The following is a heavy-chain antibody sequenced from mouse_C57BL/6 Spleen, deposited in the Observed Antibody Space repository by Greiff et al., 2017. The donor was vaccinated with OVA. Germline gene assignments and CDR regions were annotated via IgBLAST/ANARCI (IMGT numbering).Heavy chain of an antibody. CDR3: AREGGWYYAMDY. CDR2: IYPRSGNT. V-gene: IGHV1-81*01. D-gene: IGHD2-3*01. CDR1: GYTFTSYG. J-gene: IGHJ4*01. Sequence: QVQLKESGAELARPGASVKLSCKASGYTFTSYGISWVKQRTGQGLEWIGEIYPRSGNTYYNEKFKGKATLTEDKSSSTAYMELRSLTSEDSAVDFCAREGGWYYAMDYWGQGTSVTVSS.